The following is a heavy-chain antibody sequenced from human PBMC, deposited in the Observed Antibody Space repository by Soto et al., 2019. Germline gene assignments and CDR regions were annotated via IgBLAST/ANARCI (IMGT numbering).Heavy chain of an antibody. D-gene: IGHD5-12*01. J-gene: IGHJ6*02. V-gene: IGHV3-30*18. CDR1: EFTFSSYG. Sequence: QVQLVESGGGVVQPGRSLRLYCAASEFTFSSYGMHWVRQAPGKGLEWVAVISYDGSNKYYADSVKGRFAISRDNSKNTLYLQMNSLRAEDTAVYYCAKEMVATQSKYGMDVWGQGTTVTVSS. CDR3: AKEMVATQSKYGMDV. CDR2: ISYDGSNK.